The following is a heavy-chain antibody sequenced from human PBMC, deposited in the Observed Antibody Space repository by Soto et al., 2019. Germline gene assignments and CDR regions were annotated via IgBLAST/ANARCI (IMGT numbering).Heavy chain of an antibody. D-gene: IGHD2-15*01. CDR1: GFTFSSYA. CDR2: ISGSGVSK. CDR3: ATDSVAVLLAANPAFDY. V-gene: IGHV3-23*01. J-gene: IGHJ4*02. Sequence: EVQLLESGGGLVQPGGSLRLSCAASGFTFSSYAMSWVRQAPGKGLEWVSAISGSGVSKYYADSVKGRFTISRDNSKLYLQMNSLGAEDTAVYYCATDSVAVLLAANPAFDYWGQGTLVSVSS.